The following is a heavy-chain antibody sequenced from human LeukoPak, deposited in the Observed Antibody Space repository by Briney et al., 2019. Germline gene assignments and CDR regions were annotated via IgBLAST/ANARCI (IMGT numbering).Heavy chain of an antibody. J-gene: IGHJ6*02. V-gene: IGHV3-33*01. D-gene: IGHD3-16*01. CDR3: ARDMTYYYGMDV. CDR1: GFTFSSFG. CDR2: IWSDGSNK. Sequence: GGSLRLSCAASGFTFSSFGTHWVRQAPGKGLEWVAVIWSDGSNKYYADSVKGRFTISRDNSKNTLYLQMDSLRAEDTAVYYCARDMTYYYGMDVWGQGTTVTVSS.